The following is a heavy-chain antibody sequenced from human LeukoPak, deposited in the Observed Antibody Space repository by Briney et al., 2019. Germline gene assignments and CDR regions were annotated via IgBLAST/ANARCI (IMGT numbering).Heavy chain of an antibody. V-gene: IGHV3-23*01. Sequence: PGGSLRLSCAASGLFPFSNYAMGWVRQAPGKGLECVSGISGSGGTTYYADSVKGRFTISRDKSKNTLYLQMNSLRAEDTAVYYCAKANRGTTVTGEAFDIWGQGTMVTVSS. CDR3: AKANRGTTVTGEAFDI. CDR1: GLFPFSNYA. D-gene: IGHD4-17*01. CDR2: ISGSGGTT. J-gene: IGHJ3*02.